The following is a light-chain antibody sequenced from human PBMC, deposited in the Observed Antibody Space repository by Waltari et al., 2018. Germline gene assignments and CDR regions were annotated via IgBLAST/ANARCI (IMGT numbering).Light chain of an antibody. Sequence: EIVLTQSPATLSLSPGERATLSCRASQTVDSYLIWYQQRPGQAPRLRIYDTSARATGVPARFSGSGSGTDYTLTISSLEPEDFAAYYCQQRRSWPLTFGGGTKVEIK. CDR2: DTS. CDR3: QQRRSWPLT. V-gene: IGKV3-11*01. CDR1: QTVDSY. J-gene: IGKJ4*01.